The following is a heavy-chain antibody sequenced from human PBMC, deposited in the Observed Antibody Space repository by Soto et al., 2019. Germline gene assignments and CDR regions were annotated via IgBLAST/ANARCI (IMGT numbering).Heavy chain of an antibody. D-gene: IGHD6-6*01. Sequence: SETLSLTXTVSGGSIRSDGYYWSWIRQRPGKGLEWIGYIYYSGSTYYNPSLKSRVSISADTSNNQFSLKLTSVTAADTAVYYCAGGSSKSWFDPWGQGTLVTVSS. CDR2: IYYSGST. CDR3: AGGSSKSWFDP. J-gene: IGHJ5*02. CDR1: GGSIRSDGYY. V-gene: IGHV4-31*02.